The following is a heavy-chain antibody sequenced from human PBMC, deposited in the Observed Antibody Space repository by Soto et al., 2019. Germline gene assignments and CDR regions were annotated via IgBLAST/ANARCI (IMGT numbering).Heavy chain of an antibody. Sequence: EVQVVESGGGLIQPGGSLRLSCAASGFPVSVNYMTWVRQAPGKGLEWVSVIFGGGSTYYSDSVKGRFTISRDNSKDTVYLQMNSLRAEDTAIYYCVKEDPYYYASESYYSRNGMDVWGQGTTVTVSS. D-gene: IGHD3-10*01. CDR3: VKEDPYYYASESYYSRNGMDV. CDR1: GFPVSVNY. CDR2: IFGGGST. J-gene: IGHJ6*02. V-gene: IGHV3-53*01.